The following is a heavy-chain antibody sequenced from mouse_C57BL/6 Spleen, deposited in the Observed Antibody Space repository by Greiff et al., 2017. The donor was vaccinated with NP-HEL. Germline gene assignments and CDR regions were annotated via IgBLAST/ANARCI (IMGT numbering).Heavy chain of an antibody. D-gene: IGHD1-1*01. J-gene: IGHJ3*01. CDR3: ARDRLLLFAY. Sequence: EVKVEESGGGLVKPGGSLKLSCAASGFTFSSYAMSWVRQTPEKRLEWVATISDGGSYTYYPDNVKGRFTISRDNAKNNLYLQMSHLKSEDTAMYYCARDRLLLFAYWGQGTLVTVSA. V-gene: IGHV5-4*01. CDR1: GFTFSSYA. CDR2: ISDGGSYT.